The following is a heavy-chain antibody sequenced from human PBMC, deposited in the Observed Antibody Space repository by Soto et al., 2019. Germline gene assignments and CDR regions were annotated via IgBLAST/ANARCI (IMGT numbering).Heavy chain of an antibody. CDR2: IMSKAYGGTA. V-gene: IGHV3-49*03. Sequence: EGHLVESGGGLVQPGRSLRLACTTSGFTFGDYAMSWFRQAPGKGPEFVGHIMSKAYGGTAIYAPSVKGRITISRDDSKVIAYLQMNGLKSEVTAVYYCVRDIDRGTAGHWCQGTLVSVSS. CDR1: GFTFGDYA. J-gene: IGHJ4*02. CDR3: VRDIDRGTAGH. D-gene: IGHD3-10*01.